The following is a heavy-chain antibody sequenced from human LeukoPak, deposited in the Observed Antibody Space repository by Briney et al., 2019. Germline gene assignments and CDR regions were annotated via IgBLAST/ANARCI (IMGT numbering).Heavy chain of an antibody. CDR2: ISYDGSNK. J-gene: IGHJ4*02. Sequence: GRSLRLSCAASGFTFSSYGMHWVRQAPGKGLEWVAVISYDGSNKYYADSVKGRFTISRDNSKNTLYLQMNSLKTEDTAVYFCTTKSAVAGIIDYWGQGTLVTVSS. CDR1: GFTFSSYG. CDR3: TTKSAVAGIIDY. D-gene: IGHD6-19*01. V-gene: IGHV3-30*03.